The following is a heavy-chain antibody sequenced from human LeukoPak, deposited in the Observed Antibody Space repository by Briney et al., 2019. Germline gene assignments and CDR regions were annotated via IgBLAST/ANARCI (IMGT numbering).Heavy chain of an antibody. CDR1: GFTVSSNY. V-gene: IGHV3-66*02. CDR3: ARNEATYYFDY. Sequence: PGGSLRLSCAASGFTVSSNYMSWVRQAPGKGLEWVSVIYSGGNTYYADSVKGRFTISRDNSKNTLYLQMNSLRAEDTAVYCCARNEATYYFDYWGQGTLVTVSS. D-gene: IGHD5-12*01. J-gene: IGHJ4*02. CDR2: IYSGGNT.